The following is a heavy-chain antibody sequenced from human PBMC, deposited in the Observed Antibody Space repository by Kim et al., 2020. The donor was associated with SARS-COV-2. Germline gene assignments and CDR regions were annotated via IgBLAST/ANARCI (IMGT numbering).Heavy chain of an antibody. CDR2: INPYNGDT. CDR3: AKVRLEWFGEMCFAD. Sequence: ASVKVSCKASDYPFTSYGISWVRQAPGQGLEWMGWINPYNGDTRSAQRLQGRVTLTTDTSTRVAYMELRSLRSDDTAIYYCAKVRLEWFGEMCFADWGQGTLVTVSS. D-gene: IGHD3-10*01. J-gene: IGHJ4*02. V-gene: IGHV1-18*04. CDR1: DYPFTSYG.